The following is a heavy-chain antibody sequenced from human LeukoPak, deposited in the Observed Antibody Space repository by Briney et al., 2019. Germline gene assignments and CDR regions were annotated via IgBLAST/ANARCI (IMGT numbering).Heavy chain of an antibody. J-gene: IGHJ4*02. V-gene: IGHV4-34*01. CDR2: INHSGST. CDR3: ARQDDSSGYYYASDY. D-gene: IGHD3-22*01. Sequence: PSETLSLTCAVYGGSFSGYYWSWIRQPPGKGLEWIGEINHSGSTNYNPSLKSRVTISVDTSKNQFSLKLSSVTAADTAVYYCARQDDSSGYYYASDYWGRGTLVTVSS. CDR1: GGSFSGYY.